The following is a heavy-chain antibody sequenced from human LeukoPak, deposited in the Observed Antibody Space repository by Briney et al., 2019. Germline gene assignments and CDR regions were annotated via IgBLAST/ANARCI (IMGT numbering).Heavy chain of an antibody. CDR1: GGSISSSNW. J-gene: IGHJ3*01. V-gene: IGHV4-4*02. CDR2: IYHSGST. Sequence: PSGTLSLTCAVSGGSISSSNWWSWVRQPPGKGLEWIGEIYHSGSTNYNPSLKSRVTISVDKSKNQFSLKLSSVTAADTAVYYCARDGLWIQNAFDVWGQGTMVTVSS. CDR3: ARDGLWIQNAFDV. D-gene: IGHD5-18*01.